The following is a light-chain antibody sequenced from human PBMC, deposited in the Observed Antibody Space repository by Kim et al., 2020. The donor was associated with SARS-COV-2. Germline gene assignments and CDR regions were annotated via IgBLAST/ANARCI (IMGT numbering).Light chain of an antibody. CDR2: NAA. CDR1: QGIASN. J-gene: IGKJ4*01. CDR3: QQYNNCPT. V-gene: IGKV3-15*01. Sequence: LSASPGERATLTCRASQGIASNLAWYQQKPGQPPRLLIYNAATRTTGIPARFSGSGAGAEYTLTISSLQSEDFAVYSCQQYNNCPTFGGGTKLEI.